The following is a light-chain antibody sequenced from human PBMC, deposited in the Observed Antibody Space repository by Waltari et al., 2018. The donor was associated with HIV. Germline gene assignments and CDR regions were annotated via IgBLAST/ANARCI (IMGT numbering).Light chain of an antibody. J-gene: IGLJ3*02. V-gene: IGLV8-61*01. CDR3: ALYMGSGVWV. CDR1: PGSVSTTYY. Sequence: QTVVTQEPSFSVSPGATVTLTCGLRPGSVSTTYYPSWYQQTPGQAPRTLIYNTDTRSSGVPDRFSGSIVGDKAVLTITGAQADDECDYYCALYMGSGVWVVGGGTTLTVL. CDR2: NTD.